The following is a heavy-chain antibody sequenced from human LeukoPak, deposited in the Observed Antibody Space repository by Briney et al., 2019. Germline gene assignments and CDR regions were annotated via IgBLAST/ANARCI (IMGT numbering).Heavy chain of an antibody. CDR1: GGTFSSYA. CDR2: ISGSGGST. J-gene: IGHJ4*02. D-gene: IGHD5-12*01. CDR3: AKSQWLRSLGY. Sequence: SCKASGGTFSSYAMSWVRQAPGKGLEWVSAISGSGGSTYYADSVKGRFTISRDNSKNTLYLQMNSLRAEDTAVYYCAKSQWLRSLGYWGQGTLVTVSS. V-gene: IGHV3-23*01.